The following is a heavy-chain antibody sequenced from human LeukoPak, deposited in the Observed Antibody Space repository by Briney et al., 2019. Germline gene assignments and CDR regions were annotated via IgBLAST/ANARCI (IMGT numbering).Heavy chain of an antibody. Sequence: SETLSLTCAVYGGSFSGYYWSWIRQPPGKGLEWIGEINHSGSTNYNPSLKSRVTISVDTSKNQFSLKLGSVTAADTAVYYCARGSTIAVAGIDYWGQGTLVTVSS. CDR1: GGSFSGYY. V-gene: IGHV4-34*01. CDR2: INHSGST. D-gene: IGHD6-19*01. J-gene: IGHJ4*02. CDR3: ARGSTIAVAGIDY.